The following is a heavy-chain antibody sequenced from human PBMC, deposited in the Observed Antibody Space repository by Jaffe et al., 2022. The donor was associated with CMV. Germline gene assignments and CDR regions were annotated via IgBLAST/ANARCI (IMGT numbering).Heavy chain of an antibody. CDR3: ARGLRLAFGVVTPLDY. CDR2: IYYSGST. V-gene: IGHV4-59*01. D-gene: IGHD3-3*01. Sequence: QVQLQESGPGLVKPSETLSLTCTVSGGSISSYYWSWIRQPPGKGLEWIGYIYYSGSTNYNPSLKSRVTISVDTSKNQFSLKLSSVTAADTAVYYCARGLRLAFGVVTPLDYWGQGTLVTVSS. CDR1: GGSISSYY. J-gene: IGHJ4*02.